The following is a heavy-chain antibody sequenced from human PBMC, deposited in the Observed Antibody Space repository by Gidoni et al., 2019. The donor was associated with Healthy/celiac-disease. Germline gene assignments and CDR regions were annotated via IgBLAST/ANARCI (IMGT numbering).Heavy chain of an antibody. V-gene: IGHV1-69*02. D-gene: IGHD3-3*01. CDR2: IIPILGIA. CDR1: GATFSSYT. CDR3: ARVYDFWSGYTTPSGMDV. J-gene: IGHJ6*02. Sequence: QFQLVQSGAEVKKPGSSVKVSCKASGATFSSYTISWVRQAPGQGLEWMGRIIPILGIANYAQKFQGRVTITADKSTSTAYMELSSLRSEDTAVYYCARVYDFWSGYTTPSGMDVWGQGTTVTVSS.